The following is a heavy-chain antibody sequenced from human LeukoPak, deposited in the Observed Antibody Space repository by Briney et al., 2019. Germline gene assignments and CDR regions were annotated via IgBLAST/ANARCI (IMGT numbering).Heavy chain of an antibody. J-gene: IGHJ4*02. D-gene: IGHD3-10*01. CDR1: GYTFSSYE. Sequence: QPGGSLRLSCAASGYTFSSYEMNWVRQAPGKGLEWVSYISSSGSTIYYADSVKGRFTISRDNAKNSLYLQMNSLRAEDTAVYYCAREVRGVIIGWGQGTLVTVSS. V-gene: IGHV3-48*03. CDR2: ISSSGSTI. CDR3: AREVRGVIIG.